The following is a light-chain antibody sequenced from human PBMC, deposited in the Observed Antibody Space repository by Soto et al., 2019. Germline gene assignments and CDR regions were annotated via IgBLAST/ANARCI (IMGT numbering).Light chain of an antibody. V-gene: IGLV2-14*01. CDR2: DVS. CDR3: SSYTSSNTVV. J-gene: IGLJ2*01. Sequence: QSALTQPASVSGSPGQSITISCTGTSSDVGDYNYVSWYQQHPGKAPKLMIYDVSNRPSGVSNRFSGSKSGNTASLTISGLQAEDEADYYCSSYTSSNTVVFGGGTKLTGL. CDR1: SSDVGDYNY.